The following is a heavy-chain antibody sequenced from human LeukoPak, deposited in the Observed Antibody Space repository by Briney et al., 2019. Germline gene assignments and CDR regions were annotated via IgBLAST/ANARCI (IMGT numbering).Heavy chain of an antibody. CDR2: ISDSGRNT. CDR1: GFTFSSYA. V-gene: IGHV3-23*01. Sequence: GGSLRLSCAASGFTFSSYAMSWVRQAPGKGLEWVSTISDSGRNTKYAGSVKGRFTISRDNSKNTLYLQMNSLRAEDTAVYYCARGGDIMVRGFDYWGQGTLVTVSS. CDR3: ARGGDIMVRGFDY. D-gene: IGHD3-10*01. J-gene: IGHJ4*02.